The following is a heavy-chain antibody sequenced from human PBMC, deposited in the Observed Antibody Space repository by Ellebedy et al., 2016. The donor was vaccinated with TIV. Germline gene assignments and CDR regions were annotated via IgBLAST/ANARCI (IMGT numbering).Heavy chain of an antibody. CDR3: AKGKGGGSDSSAPRYYFDY. V-gene: IGHV3-23*01. D-gene: IGHD3-22*01. Sequence: GESLKISCAASGFTFSSYAMSWVCQAPGKGLEWVSTLSNTGSRTYYADSVEGRFIISRDNSKKTLYLQMNSLRAEDTAVYYCAKGKGGGSDSSAPRYYFDYWGLGTLVTVSS. J-gene: IGHJ4*02. CDR1: GFTFSSYA. CDR2: LSNTGSRT.